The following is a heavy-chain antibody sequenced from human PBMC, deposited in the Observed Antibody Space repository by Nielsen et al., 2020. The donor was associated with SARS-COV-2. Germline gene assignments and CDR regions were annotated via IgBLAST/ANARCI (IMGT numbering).Heavy chain of an antibody. V-gene: IGHV4-4*02. D-gene: IGHD7-27*01. CDR3: ARDCSCGLGSSPSYYFDY. CDR2: IYHRGST. Sequence: SETLSLTCAVSGGSISSNNWWSWVRQPPGKGLEWIGEIYHRGSTNYSPSLKTRVTTSVDKSKNQFSLELRSVTAADTAVYYCARDCSCGLGSSPSYYFDYWGQGTLVTVSS. CDR1: GGSISSNNW. J-gene: IGHJ4*02.